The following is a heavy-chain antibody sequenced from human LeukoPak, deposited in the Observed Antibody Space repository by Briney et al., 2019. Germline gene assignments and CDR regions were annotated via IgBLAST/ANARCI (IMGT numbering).Heavy chain of an antibody. CDR3: ARGYSYVFY. J-gene: IGHJ4*02. V-gene: IGHV3-7*04. CDR1: GFTFSSYW. D-gene: IGHD5-18*01. CDR2: IKLDGSET. Sequence: PGGSLRLSCAASGFTFSSYWMSCVRQAPGKGLEWVANIKLDGSETNYGDSVKGRFTISRDNAKNSLFLQMNSLRAEDTAVYYCARGYSYVFYWGQGTLVSVSS.